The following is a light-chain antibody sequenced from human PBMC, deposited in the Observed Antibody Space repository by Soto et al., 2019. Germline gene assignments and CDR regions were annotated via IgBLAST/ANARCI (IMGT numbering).Light chain of an antibody. V-gene: IGKV3-15*01. J-gene: IGKJ4*01. CDR3: QQLRMYPST. CDR1: QGIGST. Sequence: EIVMTQSPATLSVSPGERATLSCRASQGIGSTLAWYQQKPGQTPRLLIYGASTRATGVPARFSGSGSGTDFALTITSLQAEDFATYYCQQLRMYPSTFGGGTKVDI. CDR2: GAS.